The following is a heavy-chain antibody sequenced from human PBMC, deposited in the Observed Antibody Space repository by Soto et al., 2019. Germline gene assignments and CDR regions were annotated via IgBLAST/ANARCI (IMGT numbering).Heavy chain of an antibody. CDR1: GGSISSGGYY. J-gene: IGHJ6*03. D-gene: IGHD4-17*01. CDR3: ARSRGHYGDYYYYYMDV. CDR2: IYYSGST. V-gene: IGHV4-31*03. Sequence: SETLSLTCTVSGGSISSGGYYWSWIRQHPGKGLEWIGYIYYSGSTYYNPSLKSRVTISVDTSKNQFSLKLSSVTAADTAVYYCARSRGHYGDYYYYYMDVWGKGTTVTVSS.